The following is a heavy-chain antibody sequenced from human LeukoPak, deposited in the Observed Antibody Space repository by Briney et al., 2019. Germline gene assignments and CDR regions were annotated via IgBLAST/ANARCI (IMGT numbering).Heavy chain of an antibody. J-gene: IGHJ3*02. Sequence: GGSLRLSCAASGFTFSSYEMNWVRQAPGKGLEWVSYISSSHSTIYYADSVKDRFTISRDNAKNSLYLQMNRLRAEDTAVYYCAREVPTGQAFDIWGQGTMVTVSS. D-gene: IGHD4-17*01. V-gene: IGHV3-48*03. CDR1: GFTFSSYE. CDR2: ISSSHSTI. CDR3: AREVPTGQAFDI.